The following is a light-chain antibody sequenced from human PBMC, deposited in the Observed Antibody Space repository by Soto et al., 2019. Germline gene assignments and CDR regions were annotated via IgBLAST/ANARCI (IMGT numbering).Light chain of an antibody. Sequence: EIVLTQSAGTLSLSPGERATLSCRASQSVSSSYLAWYQQKPGQAPRLLIYGASSRPTGIPDRFSGSGSGTDFTLTISRLEPEDFAVYYCQQYGSSPRYTFGQGTKLEIK. CDR1: QSVSSSY. J-gene: IGKJ2*01. CDR3: QQYGSSPRYT. V-gene: IGKV3-20*01. CDR2: GAS.